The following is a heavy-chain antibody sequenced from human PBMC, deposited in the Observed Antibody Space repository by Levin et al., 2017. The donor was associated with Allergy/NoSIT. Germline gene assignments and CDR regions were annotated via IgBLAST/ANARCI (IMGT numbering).Heavy chain of an antibody. Sequence: GGSLRLSCAASRFTFSIYDMSWVRQAPGKGLEWVSSISAGDGGTHYADSVKGRFTISRDNAKNKLFLQMDSLRAEDTVVYYCAKVGTQGFRTYKGAFDVWGQGTMVTVSS. V-gene: IGHV3-23*01. CDR3: AKVGTQGFRTYKGAFDV. CDR2: ISAGDGGT. D-gene: IGHD3/OR15-3a*01. CDR1: RFTFSIYD. J-gene: IGHJ3*01.